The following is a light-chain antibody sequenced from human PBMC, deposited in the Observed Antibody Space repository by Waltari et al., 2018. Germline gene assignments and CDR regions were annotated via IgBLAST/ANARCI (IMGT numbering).Light chain of an antibody. CDR3: SCRDNSGFRHV. J-gene: IGLJ1*01. Sequence: SSDLTQDPAVSVALGQTVRITCQGDSLRSYSATWYQQKPGQAPVLVIFGQNKRPSGIPDRFSGSSSRNTASLTITGAQAEEEADYYCSCRDNSGFRHVFGTGTKVTV. CDR1: SLRSYS. V-gene: IGLV3-19*01. CDR2: GQN.